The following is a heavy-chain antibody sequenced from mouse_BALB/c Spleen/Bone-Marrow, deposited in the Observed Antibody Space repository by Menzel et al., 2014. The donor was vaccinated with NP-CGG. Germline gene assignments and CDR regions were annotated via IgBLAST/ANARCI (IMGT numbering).Heavy chain of an antibody. D-gene: IGHD2-4*01. J-gene: IGHJ3*01. CDR2: ISGGGSYT. CDR1: GFTFNNYG. CDR3: ARHAYYDQTEVSFVY. Sequence: EVKLVESGGGLAKYGGSLKLSCAASGFTFNNYGMSWVRQTPEKRLEWVATISGGGSYTFYPDSVKGRFTISRDNAKNALYLQLSSLRSEDTALYYCARHAYYDQTEVSFVYWGQGTPVTVSA. V-gene: IGHV5-9-2*01.